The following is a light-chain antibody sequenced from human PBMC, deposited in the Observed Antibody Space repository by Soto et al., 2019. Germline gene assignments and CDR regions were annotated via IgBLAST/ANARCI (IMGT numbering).Light chain of an antibody. J-gene: IGKJ1*01. CDR1: QSIVSY. CDR3: QQSYDTVST. V-gene: IGKV1-39*01. Sequence: DIQMTQSPSSLSASAGDRVTITCRASQSIVSYLNWYQQKPGKAPNLLIYAATSLQSGVPSRFNGSGSDPAFNPTTSSLKSADFANYHCQQSYDTVSTLGQGTKVQLK. CDR2: AAT.